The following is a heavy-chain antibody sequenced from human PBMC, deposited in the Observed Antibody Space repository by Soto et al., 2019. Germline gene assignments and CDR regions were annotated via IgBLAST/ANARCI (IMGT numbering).Heavy chain of an antibody. CDR2: ISGRSAVP. V-gene: IGHV3-23*01. Sequence: EGQLLQSGGDLVQPGGSLRLSCAGSGLTLRSYAMTWIRQTPEKGLEWVSTISGRSAVPTYTDSVNGRFTVSRDNSKNTLYLQMNSLKHDDTAIYYCANGGPFTGGFDPWGQGTLVTVSA. CDR1: GLTLRSYA. CDR3: ANGGPFTGGFDP. D-gene: IGHD3-16*01. J-gene: IGHJ5*02.